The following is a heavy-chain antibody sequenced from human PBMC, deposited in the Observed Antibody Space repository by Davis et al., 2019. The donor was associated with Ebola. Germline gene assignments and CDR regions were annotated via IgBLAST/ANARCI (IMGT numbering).Heavy chain of an antibody. CDR2: ISGSGGST. CDR1: GFTFSSYA. J-gene: IGHJ6*02. CDR3: AKELAVAGYYYGMDV. V-gene: IGHV3-23*01. Sequence: GESLKISCAASGFTFSSYAMSWVRQAPGKGLEWVSAISGSGGSTYYADSVKGRFTISRDNSKNSLYLQMNSLRTEDTALYYCAKELAVAGYYYGMDVWGQGTTVTVSS. D-gene: IGHD6-19*01.